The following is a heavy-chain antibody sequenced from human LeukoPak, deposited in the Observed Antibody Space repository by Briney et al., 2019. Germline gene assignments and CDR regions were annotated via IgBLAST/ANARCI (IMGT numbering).Heavy chain of an antibody. J-gene: IGHJ4*02. Sequence: ASVKVSCKASGYTFTDYAMNWVRQAPGQGLEWMGWISAYNGNTNYAQKLQGRVTMTTDTSTSTAYMELRSLRSDDTAVYYCARLYSSSWYRDYWGQGTLVTVSS. CDR1: GYTFTDYA. CDR2: ISAYNGNT. D-gene: IGHD6-13*01. CDR3: ARLYSSSWYRDY. V-gene: IGHV1-18*01.